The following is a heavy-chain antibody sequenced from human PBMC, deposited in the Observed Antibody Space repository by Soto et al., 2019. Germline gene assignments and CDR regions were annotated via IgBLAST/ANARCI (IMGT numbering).Heavy chain of an antibody. CDR1: GASIYNGGYF. D-gene: IGHD5-18*01. CDR3: ARHKTGSGYSYGYAYWYFDL. CDR2: IHNSGSP. J-gene: IGHJ2*01. V-gene: IGHV4-30-4*01. Sequence: SETLSLTCSVSGASIYNGGYFWSWIRQSPGKGLEWIGHIHNSGSPYNNPSLKSRVTISADTSMNQFSLKLSSVTAADTAVYYCARHKTGSGYSYGYAYWYFDLWGRGTLVTVSS.